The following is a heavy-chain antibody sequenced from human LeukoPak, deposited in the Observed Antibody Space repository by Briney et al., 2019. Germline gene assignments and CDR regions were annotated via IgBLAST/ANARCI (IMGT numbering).Heavy chain of an antibody. CDR1: GFTFSSYG. CDR2: ISYDGSNK. D-gene: IGHD6-19*01. V-gene: IGHV3-30*18. Sequence: PWGSLRLSCAASGFTFSSYGMHWVRRAPGKGLEWVAVISYDGSNKYYADSVKGRFTISRDNSKNTLYLQMNSLRAEDTAVYYCAKDGEQWLVTDGMDVWGQGTTVTVSS. CDR3: AKDGEQWLVTDGMDV. J-gene: IGHJ6*02.